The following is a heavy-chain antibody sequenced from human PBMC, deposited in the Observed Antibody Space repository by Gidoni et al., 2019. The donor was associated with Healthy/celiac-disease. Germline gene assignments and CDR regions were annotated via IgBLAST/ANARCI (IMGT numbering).Heavy chain of an antibody. D-gene: IGHD6-19*01. V-gene: IGHV3-23*04. Sequence: EVQLVESGGGLVQPGGSLRLSCAASGFPSSSYAMSWVRQAPGKGVEWVSAISGRGGSTYYADSVKGRFTISRDNSKTTLYLQMNSLRAEETAVYDCAKRAGMGFDYWGQGTLVTVSS. CDR1: GFPSSSYA. CDR3: AKRAGMGFDY. CDR2: ISGRGGST. J-gene: IGHJ4*02.